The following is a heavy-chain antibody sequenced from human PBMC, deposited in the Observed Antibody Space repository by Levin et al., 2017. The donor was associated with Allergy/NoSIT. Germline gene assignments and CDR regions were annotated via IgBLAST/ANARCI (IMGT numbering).Heavy chain of an antibody. CDR3: AKDVRMGRAVRKGRLTADGFDI. CDR1: GFTFSSYA. V-gene: IGHV3-23*01. J-gene: IGHJ3*02. Sequence: GGSLRLSCEASGFTFSSYAMSWVRQAPGKGLEWVSLISGGGGKTYYADSVKGRFTISRDNSKNTLYLQMNSLRAEDTAVYYCAKDVRMGRAVRKGRLTADGFDIWGQGTMVSVSS. CDR2: ISGGGGKT. D-gene: IGHD3-10*01.